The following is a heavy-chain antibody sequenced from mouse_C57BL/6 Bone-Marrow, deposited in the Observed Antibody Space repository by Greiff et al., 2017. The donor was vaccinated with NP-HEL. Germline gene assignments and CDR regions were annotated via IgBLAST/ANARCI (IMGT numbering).Heavy chain of an antibody. J-gene: IGHJ1*03. CDR2: IYPRSGNN. Sequence: VKLQESGAELARPGASVKLSCKASGYTFTSYGISWVKQRTGQGLEWIGEIYPRSGNNYYNEKFKGKATLTADKSSSTAYMELRSLTSEDAAVYFCAISSNYYGSSYWYFDVWGTGTTVTVSS. CDR3: AISSNYYGSSYWYFDV. V-gene: IGHV1-81*01. D-gene: IGHD1-1*01. CDR1: GYTFTSYG.